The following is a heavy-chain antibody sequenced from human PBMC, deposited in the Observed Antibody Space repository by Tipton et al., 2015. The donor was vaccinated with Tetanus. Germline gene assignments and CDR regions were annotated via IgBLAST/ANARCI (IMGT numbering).Heavy chain of an antibody. CDR1: GSSISSYY. D-gene: IGHD3-9*01. V-gene: IGHV4-59*08. CDR3: ARRGGDFLTGYYDS. J-gene: IGHJ4*02. Sequence: LRLSCSVSGSSISSYYWSWIRQPPGKGLEWVGYIFYNGSTKYNSSLQSRVAISVDTSRNQFSLELNSVTAADTAVYYCARRGGDFLTGYYDSWGQGTLVTVSS. CDR2: IFYNGST.